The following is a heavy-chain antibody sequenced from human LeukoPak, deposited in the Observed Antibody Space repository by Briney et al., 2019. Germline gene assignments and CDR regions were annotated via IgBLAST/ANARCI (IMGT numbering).Heavy chain of an antibody. CDR3: ARELWFVNAPGSWFDP. CDR2: IFHSGSS. D-gene: IGHD3-10*01. V-gene: IGHV4-30-2*01. J-gene: IGHJ5*02. CDR1: GDSISSGDYS. Sequence: SQTLSLTCAVSGDSISSGDYSWSWIRQPSGKGLEWIGYIFHSGSSYYNPSLKSRVTISVDKSKNQFSLRLTSVTTADTAVYYCARELWFVNAPGSWFDPWGQGTLVTVSS.